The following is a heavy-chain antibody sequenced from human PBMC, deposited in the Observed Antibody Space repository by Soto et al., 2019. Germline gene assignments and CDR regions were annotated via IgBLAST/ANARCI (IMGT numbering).Heavy chain of an antibody. CDR2: IYWDDDK. D-gene: IGHD3-22*01. CDR1: GFSLSTSGVG. V-gene: IGHV2-5*02. J-gene: IGHJ5*02. CDR3: VHRRYDSTSPYNWFDP. Sequence: QITLKESGPTLVKPTQTLTLTCTFSGFSLSTSGVGVAWIRHPPGKALEWLALIYWDDDKRYSPSLKSRLTITKDTSKNQVVLTMTSMDPVDTATYYCVHRRYDSTSPYNWFDPWGQGTLVTVSS.